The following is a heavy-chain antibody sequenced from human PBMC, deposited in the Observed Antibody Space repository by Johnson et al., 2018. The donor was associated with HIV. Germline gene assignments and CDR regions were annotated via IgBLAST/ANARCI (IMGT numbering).Heavy chain of an antibody. CDR3: GRGRDTVVTPVGGAFDI. Sequence: VQLVESGGGLVQPGGSLRLSCAASGFTFSNYWMSWVRQAPGKGLEWVSTIKRDGSEKYYVDSVKGRFPITRDHAKTSLYLQLNSLRAEDTAVYSCGRGRDTVVTPVGGAFDIWGQGTMVTVSS. V-gene: IGHV3-7*05. CDR2: IKRDGSEK. CDR1: GFTFSNYW. D-gene: IGHD4-23*01. J-gene: IGHJ3*02.